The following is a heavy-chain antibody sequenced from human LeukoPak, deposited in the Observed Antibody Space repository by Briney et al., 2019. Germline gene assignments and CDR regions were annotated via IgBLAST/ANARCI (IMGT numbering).Heavy chain of an antibody. CDR2: ISAYNGNT. V-gene: IGHV1-18*01. CDR1: GYTFTSYG. Sequence: ASVKVSCKASGYTFTSYGISWVRQAPGQGLEWMGWISAYNGNTNYAQKLQGRVTMTTDTSTSTAYMELRGLRYDDTAVYYCARSLDAAAGLANFDYWGQGTRVTVSS. D-gene: IGHD6-25*01. J-gene: IGHJ4*02. CDR3: ARSLDAAAGLANFDY.